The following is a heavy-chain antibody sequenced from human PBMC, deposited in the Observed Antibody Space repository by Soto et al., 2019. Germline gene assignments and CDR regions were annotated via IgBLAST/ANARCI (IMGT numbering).Heavy chain of an antibody. CDR1: GYTFTSYD. D-gene: IGHD7-27*01. CDR2: INPDSGYA. CDR3: ARDGLGRGSGWVDP. V-gene: IGHV1-8*01. Sequence: QVQMVQSGAEVKKPGASVKVSCKASGYTFTSYDISWVRQATGQGPEWMGWINPDSGYAGYAQKFQGRVPMTRDTSTYPTYMELSSLTSEDTAVYYCARDGLGRGSGWVDPWGQGTLVTVSS. J-gene: IGHJ5*02.